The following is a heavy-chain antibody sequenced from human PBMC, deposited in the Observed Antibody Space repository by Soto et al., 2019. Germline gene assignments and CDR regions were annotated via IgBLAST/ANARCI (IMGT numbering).Heavy chain of an antibody. CDR2: IFYSGAA. V-gene: IGHV4-30-4*01. CDR3: ARVAAQRVHDY. CDR1: GGTLNRCDYY. J-gene: IGHJ4*01. D-gene: IGHD6-25*01. Sequence: TRSLTCSGSGGTLNRCDYYWSWIRQPPGKGLEYIGYIFYSGAAYYNPSLKSRSSISIDTTKNQFSLKLSSVTVADTAIYYCARVAAQRVHDYRVLATLVT.